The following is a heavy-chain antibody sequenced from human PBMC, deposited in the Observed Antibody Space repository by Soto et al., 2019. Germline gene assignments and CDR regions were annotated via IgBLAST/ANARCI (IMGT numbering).Heavy chain of an antibody. V-gene: IGHV3-21*01. J-gene: IGHJ4*02. CDR3: ARGWLRDPWMY. Sequence: EVQLVESGGGLVKPGGSLRLSCAASGFTFSTYNMNWVRQAPGKGLEWVASISSTSVYMYYANSLKGRVTISRANAKSSLYLQVNILRAEDTAVYYCARGWLRDPWMYWGQGTLVTVSS. CDR2: ISSTSVYM. CDR1: GFTFSTYN. D-gene: IGHD5-12*01.